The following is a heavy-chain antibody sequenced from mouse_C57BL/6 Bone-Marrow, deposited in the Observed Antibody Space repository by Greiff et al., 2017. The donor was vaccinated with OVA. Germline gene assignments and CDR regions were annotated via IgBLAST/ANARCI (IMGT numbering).Heavy chain of an antibody. D-gene: IGHD2-2*01. CDR1: GFTFSSYG. CDR2: ISRGGSYT. V-gene: IGHV5-6*01. Sequence: EVHLVESGGDLVKPGGSLKLSCAASGFTFSSYGMSWVRQTPDKRLEWVATISRGGSYTYYPDSVKGRFTISRDNAKNTMYLQMSSLKSEDTAMYYCARDDGYDGAYWGQGTLVTVSA. CDR3: ARDDGYDGAY. J-gene: IGHJ3*01.